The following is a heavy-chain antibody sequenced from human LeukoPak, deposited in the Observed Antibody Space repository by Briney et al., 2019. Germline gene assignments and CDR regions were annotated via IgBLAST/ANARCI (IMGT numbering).Heavy chain of an antibody. V-gene: IGHV3-23*01. J-gene: IGHJ3*02. CDR2: ISGSGGST. CDR1: GFTFSSYA. Sequence: GGSLRLSCAASGFTFSSYAMSWVRQAPGKGLEWVSAISGSGGSTYYADSVKGRFTISRDNSKNTLYLQVNSLRAEDTAVYYCAKSRVCSGASCYLFDAFDIWGQGTMVTVSS. CDR3: AKSRVCSGASCYLFDAFDI. D-gene: IGHD2-15*01.